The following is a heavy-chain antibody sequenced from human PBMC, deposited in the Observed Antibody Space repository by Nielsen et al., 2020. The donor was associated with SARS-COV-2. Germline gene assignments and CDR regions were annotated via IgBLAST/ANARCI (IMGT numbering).Heavy chain of an antibody. V-gene: IGHV1-46*01. CDR3: ARPRNAEGAFDI. CDR2: INPSGGST. Sequence: ASVKASCKASGYTFTSYYMHWVRQAPGQGLEWMGIINPSGGSTSYAQKFQGRVTMTRDTSTSTVYMELSSLRSEDTAVYYCARPRNAEGAFDIWGQGTMVTVSS. J-gene: IGHJ3*02. CDR1: GYTFTSYY.